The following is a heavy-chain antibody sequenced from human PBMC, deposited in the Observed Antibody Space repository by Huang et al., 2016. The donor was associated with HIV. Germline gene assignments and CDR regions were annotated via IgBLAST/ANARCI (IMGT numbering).Heavy chain of an antibody. Sequence: QVQLLQSGAEVKKPGSSVKVSCKASGGPFRRYSIAWVRQAPGQGLEWMASLMPGVDSPNYAQKLQGRVRVTADESTSTVYMELRDLRPDDTAVYFCARGSLEYSVSSSLDYWGQGTHVTVSS. V-gene: IGHV1-69*11. CDR2: LMPGVDSP. D-gene: IGHD4-4*01. J-gene: IGHJ4*02. CDR1: GGPFRRYS. CDR3: ARGSLEYSVSSSLDY.